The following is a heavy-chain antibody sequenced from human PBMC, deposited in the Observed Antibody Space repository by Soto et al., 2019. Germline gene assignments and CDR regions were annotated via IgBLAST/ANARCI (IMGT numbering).Heavy chain of an antibody. Sequence: GGSLRLSCAASGFTFSSYAMHWVRQAPGKGLEWVAVISYDGSNKYYADSVKGRFTISRDNSKNTLYLQMNSLRAEDTAVYYCARDPTPPTVSITGTTLLYGMDVWGQGTTVTVSS. D-gene: IGHD1-7*01. J-gene: IGHJ6*02. CDR3: ARDPTPPTVSITGTTLLYGMDV. CDR1: GFTFSSYA. V-gene: IGHV3-30-3*01. CDR2: ISYDGSNK.